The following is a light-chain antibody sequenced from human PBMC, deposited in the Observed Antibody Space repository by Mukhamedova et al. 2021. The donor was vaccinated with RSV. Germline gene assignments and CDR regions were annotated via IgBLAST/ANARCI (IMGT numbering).Light chain of an antibody. V-gene: IGLV2-14*01. J-gene: IGLJ2*01. CDR3: SSCTSASTYVI. CDR2: EVS. Sequence: IFEVSNRPSGVSNRFSGSKSGNSASLTISGLQAEDEADYYCSSCTSASTYVIFGGGTKLTVL.